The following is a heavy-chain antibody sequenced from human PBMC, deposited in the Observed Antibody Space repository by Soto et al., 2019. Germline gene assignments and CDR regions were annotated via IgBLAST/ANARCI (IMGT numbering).Heavy chain of an antibody. CDR3: ARNTVTTDAFDI. D-gene: IGHD4-17*01. Sequence: ASVKVSCKASGGTFSSYTISWVRQAPGQGLEWMGWINPNSGGTNYAQKFQGWVTMTRDTSISTAYMELSRLRSDDTAVYYCARNTVTTDAFDIWGQGTMVTVSS. V-gene: IGHV1-2*04. J-gene: IGHJ3*02. CDR1: GGTFSSYT. CDR2: INPNSGGT.